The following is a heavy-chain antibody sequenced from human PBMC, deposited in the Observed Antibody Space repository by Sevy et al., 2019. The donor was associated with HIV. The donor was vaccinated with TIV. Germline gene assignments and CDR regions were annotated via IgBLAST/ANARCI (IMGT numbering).Heavy chain of an antibody. D-gene: IGHD2-21*01. V-gene: IGHV1-46*01. Sequence: ASVKVSCKASGYTFTSYDVQWVRQAPGQGLECMGIISPGAGGTNYAQNFQGRVTLTRDTSTTTVYMELSRLRYEETAVYYCARVDSCGGDCYFSDYWGQGTLVTVSS. J-gene: IGHJ4*02. CDR1: GYTFTSYD. CDR3: ARVDSCGGDCYFSDY. CDR2: ISPGAGGT.